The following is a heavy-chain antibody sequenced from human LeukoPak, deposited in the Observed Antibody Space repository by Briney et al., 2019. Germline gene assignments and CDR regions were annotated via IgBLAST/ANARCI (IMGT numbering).Heavy chain of an antibody. D-gene: IGHD6-6*01. J-gene: IGHJ4*02. CDR1: GFPFSSYA. Sequence: PGGSLRLSCAPLGFPFSSYALLWAPRPRGRGRKYVSAISSNGGSTYYANSVKGRFTISRDNSKNTLFLQMGSLRAEDMAVYYCARGGSIAARPIDYWGQGTLVTVSS. CDR3: ARGGSIAARPIDY. CDR2: ISSNGGST. V-gene: IGHV3-64*01.